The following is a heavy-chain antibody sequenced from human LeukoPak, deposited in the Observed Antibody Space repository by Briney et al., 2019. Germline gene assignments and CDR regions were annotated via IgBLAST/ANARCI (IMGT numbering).Heavy chain of an antibody. CDR3: ARPGGIEDYYYYMDV. J-gene: IGHJ6*03. Sequence: SETLSLTCTVSGGSISSSSYYWGWIRQPPGKGLERIGSIYYSGSTYYNPSLKSRVTISVDTSKNRFSLKLSSVTAADTAVYYCARPGGIEDYYYYMDVWGKGTTVTVSS. CDR2: IYYSGST. D-gene: IGHD1-26*01. CDR1: GGSISSSSYY. V-gene: IGHV4-39*01.